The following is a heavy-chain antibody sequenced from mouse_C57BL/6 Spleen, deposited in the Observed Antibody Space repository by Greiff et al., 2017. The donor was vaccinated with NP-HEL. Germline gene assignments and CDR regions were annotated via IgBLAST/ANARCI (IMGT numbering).Heavy chain of an antibody. CDR1: GYTFTDYE. CDR3: TSYDGYQISFAY. CDR2: IDPETGGT. J-gene: IGHJ3*01. D-gene: IGHD2-3*01. Sequence: VQLQQSGAELVRPGASVTLSCKASGYTFTDYEMHWVKQTPVHGLEWIGAIDPETGGTAYNQKFKGKAILTADKSSSTAYMEIRSLTSEDSAVYYCTSYDGYQISFAYWGQGTLVTVSA. V-gene: IGHV1-15*01.